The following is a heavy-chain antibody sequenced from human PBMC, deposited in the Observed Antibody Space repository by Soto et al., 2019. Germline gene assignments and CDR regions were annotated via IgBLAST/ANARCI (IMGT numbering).Heavy chain of an antibody. D-gene: IGHD2-15*01. CDR2: IIPIFGTA. Sequence: QVQLVQSGAEVKKPGSSVKVSCKASGGTFSSYAISWVRQAPGQGLEWMGGIIPIFGTANYAQKFQGRVTITADESTGTAYRELSSLRSEDTAVYYCARDRGYCSGGSCYDLDYWGQGTLVTVSS. J-gene: IGHJ4*02. CDR1: GGTFSSYA. CDR3: ARDRGYCSGGSCYDLDY. V-gene: IGHV1-69*01.